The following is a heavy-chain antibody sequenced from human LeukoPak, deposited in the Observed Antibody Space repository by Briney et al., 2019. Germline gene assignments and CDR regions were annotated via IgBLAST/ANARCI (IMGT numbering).Heavy chain of an antibody. D-gene: IGHD5-12*01. CDR1: GGSITSYY. Sequence: SETLSLTCTVSGGSITSYYWSWIRQPPGKGLEWIGYIYYSGSTYYNPSLKSRVTISVDTSKNQFSLKLSSVTAADTAVYYCARFLRGYSGYEPFDYWGQGTLVTVSS. CDR2: IYYSGST. J-gene: IGHJ4*02. CDR3: ARFLRGYSGYEPFDY. V-gene: IGHV4-30-4*01.